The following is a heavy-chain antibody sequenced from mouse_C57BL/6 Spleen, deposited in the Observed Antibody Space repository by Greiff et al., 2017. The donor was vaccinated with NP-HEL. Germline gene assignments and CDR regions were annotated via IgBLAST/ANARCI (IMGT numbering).Heavy chain of an antibody. CDR2: INPNNGGT. Sequence: EVQLQQSGPELVKPGASVKIPCKASGYTFTDYNMDWVKQSHGKSLEWIGDINPNNGGTIYNQKFKGKATLTVDKSSSTAYMELRSLTSEDTAVYYCARPSLLRYAMDYWGQGTSVTVSS. D-gene: IGHD1-2*01. CDR1: GYTFTDYN. CDR3: ARPSLLRYAMDY. J-gene: IGHJ4*01. V-gene: IGHV1-18*01.